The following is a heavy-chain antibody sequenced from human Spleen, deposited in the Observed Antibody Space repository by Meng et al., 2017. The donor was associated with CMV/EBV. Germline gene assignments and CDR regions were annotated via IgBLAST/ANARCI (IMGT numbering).Heavy chain of an antibody. J-gene: IGHJ4*02. V-gene: IGHV3-23*03. CDR3: VKGRSLFDY. Sequence: LRLSCAASGFIFSSFAMTWVRQAPGKGLEWVSTIHYHGNDYGDSVKGRFTVSRDDAKNMVYLQMNSLRDEDTAVYYCVKGRSLFDYWGRGTLVTVSS. CDR2: IHYHGN. CDR1: GFIFSSFA.